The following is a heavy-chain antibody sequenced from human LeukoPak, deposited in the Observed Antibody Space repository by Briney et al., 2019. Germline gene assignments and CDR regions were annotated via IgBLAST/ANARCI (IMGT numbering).Heavy chain of an antibody. CDR1: GFTFSSYT. CDR3: ARGIHLDY. V-gene: IGHV3-21*01. CDR2: ISSSSYI. J-gene: IGHJ4*02. Sequence: GGSLRLSCAASGFTFSSYTMNWVRQAPGKGLEWVSSISSSSYIYYADSVKGRFTISRDNAKSSLYLQMNSLRAEDTAVYYCARGIHLDYWGQGTLVTVSS.